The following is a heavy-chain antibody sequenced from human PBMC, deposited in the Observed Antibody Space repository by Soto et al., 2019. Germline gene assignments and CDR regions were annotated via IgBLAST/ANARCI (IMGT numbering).Heavy chain of an antibody. D-gene: IGHD4-17*01. Sequence: QVQLVESGGGVVQPGRSLRLSCAASGFTFSSYGMHWVRQAPGKGLEWVAVISYDGSNKYYADSVKGRFTISRDNSKNPLYLQMNSLRAGDKAVYYWAKFGGGDYGLFDYWGQGTLVNGPS. CDR2: ISYDGSNK. J-gene: IGHJ4*02. CDR1: GFTFSSYG. CDR3: AKFGGGDYGLFDY. V-gene: IGHV3-30*18.